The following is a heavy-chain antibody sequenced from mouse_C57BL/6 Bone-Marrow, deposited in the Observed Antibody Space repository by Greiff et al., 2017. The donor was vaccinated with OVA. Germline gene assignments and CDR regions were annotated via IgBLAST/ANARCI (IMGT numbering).Heavy chain of an antibody. CDR3: ARRELSSYYAMDY. V-gene: IGHV5-15*01. Sequence: EVKLMESGGGLVQPGGSLKLSCAASGFTFSDYGMAWVRQAPRKGPEWVAFISNLAYSIYYADTVTGRFTISRENAKNTLYLEMSSLRSEDTAMYYCARRELSSYYAMDYWGQGTSVTVSS. CDR1: GFTFSDYG. J-gene: IGHJ4*01. D-gene: IGHD1-1*02. CDR2: ISNLAYSI.